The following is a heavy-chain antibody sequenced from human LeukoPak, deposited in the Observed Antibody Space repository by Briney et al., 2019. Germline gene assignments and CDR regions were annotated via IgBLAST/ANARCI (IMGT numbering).Heavy chain of an antibody. D-gene: IGHD6-6*01. J-gene: IGHJ4*02. CDR3: ARGANLIAARPLPDY. CDR1: GFTFSSYS. CDR2: ISSSSRTI. V-gene: IGHV3-48*04. Sequence: GGSLRLSRAASGFTFSSYSMNWVRPAPGRGLEGVSYISSSSRTIYYADSVKGRFTISRDNAKNSLYLQMNSLRAEDTAVYYCARGANLIAARPLPDYWGQGTLVTVSS.